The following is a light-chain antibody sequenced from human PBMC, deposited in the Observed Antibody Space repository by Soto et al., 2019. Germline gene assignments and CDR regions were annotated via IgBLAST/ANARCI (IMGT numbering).Light chain of an antibody. CDR1: XXXXXXY. J-gene: IGKJ2*01. V-gene: IGKV3-20*01. CDR3: QQYSSLPHT. CDR2: GIS. Sequence: ESVLTQSPGTLSLSPGERATLSYXASXXXXXXYFAWYQQRPGQAPRLLIYGISNRATGIPDRFSGSGSGTVFTLTISRLEPEDFVVYYCQQYSSLPHTFGQGTKLEVK.